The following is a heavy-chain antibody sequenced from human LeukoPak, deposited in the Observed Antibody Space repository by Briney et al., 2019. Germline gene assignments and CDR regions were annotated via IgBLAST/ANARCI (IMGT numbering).Heavy chain of an antibody. CDR2: TNAGNGNT. Sequence: GASVKVSCKASGYTFTSYAMHWVRQAPGQRLEWMGWTNAGNGNTKYSQKFQGRVTITRDTSASTAYMELSSLRSEDTAVYYCARESVGARGFFDYWGQGTLVTVSS. CDR3: ARESVGARGFFDY. V-gene: IGHV1-3*01. D-gene: IGHD1-26*01. CDR1: GYTFTSYA. J-gene: IGHJ4*02.